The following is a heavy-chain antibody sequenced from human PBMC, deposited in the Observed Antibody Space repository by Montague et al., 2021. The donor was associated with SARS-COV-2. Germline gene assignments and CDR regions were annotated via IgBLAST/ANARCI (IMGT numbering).Heavy chain of an antibody. CDR1: GGSFSGYY. J-gene: IGHJ4*02. CDR2: INHSGST. CDR3: ARGTCSSSWYGSKRAFDY. D-gene: IGHD6-13*01. Sequence: SETRSLTCAVYGGSFSGYYWSRIRQPPGKGLEWIGEINHSGSTNYNPSLKSRVTISVDTSKNQFSLKLSSVTAADTAVYYCARGTCSSSWYGSKRAFDYWGQGTLVTVSS. V-gene: IGHV4-34*01.